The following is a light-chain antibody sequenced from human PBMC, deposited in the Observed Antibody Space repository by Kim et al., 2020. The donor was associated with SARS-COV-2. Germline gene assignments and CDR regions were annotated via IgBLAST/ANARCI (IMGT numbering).Light chain of an antibody. V-gene: IGKV1-27*01. Sequence: AAVGDRVTITCRASQGISNYLAWYQQKPGKVPKLLIYAASALQSGVPSRFSGSGSGTDFTLTISSLQPEDVATYYCQKYNSAPRTFGQGTKVEIK. J-gene: IGKJ1*01. CDR2: AAS. CDR1: QGISNY. CDR3: QKYNSAPRT.